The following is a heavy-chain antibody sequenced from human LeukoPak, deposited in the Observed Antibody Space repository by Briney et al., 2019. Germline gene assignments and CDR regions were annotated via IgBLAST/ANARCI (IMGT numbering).Heavy chain of an antibody. V-gene: IGHV4-4*07. D-gene: IGHD6-13*01. CDR2: IYTSGST. CDR1: GGSISSYY. CDR3: ARLGGIGPIYSSSWSSPFDY. Sequence: SETLSLTCTVSGGSISSYYWSWIRQPAGKGLEWIGRIYTSGSTNYNPSLKSRVTMSVDTPKNQFSLKLSSVTAADTAVYYCARLGGIGPIYSSSWSSPFDYWGQGTLVTVSS. J-gene: IGHJ4*02.